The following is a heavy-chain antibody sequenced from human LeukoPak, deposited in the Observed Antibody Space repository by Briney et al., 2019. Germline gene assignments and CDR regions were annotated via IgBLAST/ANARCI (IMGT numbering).Heavy chain of an antibody. CDR3: ARGRGVRGYDIVVVVTAQYVFDY. CDR2: INHSGST. D-gene: IGHD2-15*01. J-gene: IGHJ4*02. CDR1: GGSFSGYY. V-gene: IGHV4-34*01. Sequence: SETLSLTCAVYGGSFSGYYWSWIRKPPGKGLEWIGEINHSGSTNYNPSLKSRVTISVDTSKNQFSLKLSSVTAADTAVYYCARGRGVRGYDIVVVVTAQYVFDYWGQGTLVTVSS.